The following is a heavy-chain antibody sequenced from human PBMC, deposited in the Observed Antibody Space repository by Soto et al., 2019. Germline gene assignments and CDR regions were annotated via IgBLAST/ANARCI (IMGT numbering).Heavy chain of an antibody. Sequence: SETLSLTCNVSGGPIKTGDYYWNWIRQPPGKGLEWIGYVFYSGATNYSPSLKSRPAISMDTSKNQFSLSLTSVTAADTAVYYCARAGFSYGHLLFWGQGIRVTVSS. CDR2: VFYSGAT. D-gene: IGHD3-10*01. J-gene: IGHJ4*02. V-gene: IGHV4-30-4*01. CDR1: GGPIKTGDYY. CDR3: ARAGFSYGHLLF.